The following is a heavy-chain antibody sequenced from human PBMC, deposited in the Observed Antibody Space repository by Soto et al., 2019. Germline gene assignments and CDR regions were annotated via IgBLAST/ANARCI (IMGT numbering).Heavy chain of an antibody. CDR1: GDSITTTNSY. J-gene: IGHJ5*02. CDR3: PRHLRRVAIFGEDQWWWFYX. Sequence: PSETLSLTCTVSGDSITTTNSYWGWIRQPPGKGLELIGRIYYTGNRFDDPSLKSRVTMYIDTPKNKFSIKLRSVTAEDTALYFCPRHLRRVAIFGEDQWWWFYXWGQGALFTVSX. V-gene: IGHV4-39*01. CDR2: IYYTGNR. D-gene: IGHD3-3*01.